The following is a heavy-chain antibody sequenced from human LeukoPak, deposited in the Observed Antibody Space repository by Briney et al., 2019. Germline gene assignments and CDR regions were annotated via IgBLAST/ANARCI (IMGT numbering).Heavy chain of an antibody. CDR3: ARAKGSFYGSGHYGMDV. V-gene: IGHV4-59*01. CDR1: GGSIRSYY. D-gene: IGHD3-10*01. CDR2: IHYSGST. J-gene: IGHJ6*02. Sequence: SETLSLTCTVSGGSIRSYYWSWIRQPPGAGLEWIGSIHYSGSTNYNPSLKSRVTISVDTPKNQFSLTLNSVTAADTAVYYCARAKGSFYGSGHYGMDVWGQGTTVTVSS.